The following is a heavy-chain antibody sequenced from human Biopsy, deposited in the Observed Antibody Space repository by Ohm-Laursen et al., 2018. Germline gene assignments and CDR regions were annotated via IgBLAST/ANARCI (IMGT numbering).Heavy chain of an antibody. J-gene: IGHJ4*02. CDR3: AASPSYMIFDF. V-gene: IGHV4-61*01. D-gene: IGHD3-16*01. CDR2: IYYNGNT. CDR1: GGSVRSLSYY. Sequence: GTLSLTCSVSGGSVRSLSYYWSWVRQSPGKGLDWIGHIYYNGNTKYDPSLKSRVTISLDTSKNQVSLKLNSVIAADRAVYYCAASPSYMIFDFWGQGTSVTVSS.